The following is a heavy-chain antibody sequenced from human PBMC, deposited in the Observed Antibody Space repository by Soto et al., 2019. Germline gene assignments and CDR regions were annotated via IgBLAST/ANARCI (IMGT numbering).Heavy chain of an antibody. V-gene: IGHV3-23*01. D-gene: IGHD4-17*01. CDR1: GLIFHNDA. J-gene: IGHJ3*02. CDR2: ITGSGRST. Sequence: PGGSLRLSCAASGLIFHNDAMNWVRQAPGKGLEWVSAITGSGRSTYYGDSVKGRFTISRDNPNNMLYLQMNNLRAEDTAVYYCAYTVTTDHDAFDIWGQGTMVTVSS. CDR3: AYTVTTDHDAFDI.